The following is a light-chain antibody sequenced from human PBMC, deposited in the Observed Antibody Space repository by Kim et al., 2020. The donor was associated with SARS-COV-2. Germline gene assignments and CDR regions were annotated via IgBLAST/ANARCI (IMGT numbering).Light chain of an antibody. CDR1: QRVTGTY. Sequence: EIVLTQSPDTLSLFLGERATLSCRASQRVTGTYLAWYQQKPGQAPRLLISDASSRAAGIPDRFSGNGSGTDFTLTISRLEPGDSAVYHCQQYGDSPKTFGQGTKVDIK. J-gene: IGKJ1*01. CDR3: QQYGDSPKT. V-gene: IGKV3-20*01. CDR2: DAS.